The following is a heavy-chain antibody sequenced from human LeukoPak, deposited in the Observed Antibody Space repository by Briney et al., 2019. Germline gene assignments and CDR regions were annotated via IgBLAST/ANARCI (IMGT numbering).Heavy chain of an antibody. Sequence: GASVKVSCKASGYTFTGYYMHWVRQAPGQGLEWMGWINPNSGNTKYAQKFQGGVTMTRDTSISTAYMELSRLRSDDTAVYYCASDPSTTAYDAFDIWGQGTMVTVSS. CDR3: ASDPSTTAYDAFDI. J-gene: IGHJ3*02. V-gene: IGHV1-2*02. D-gene: IGHD4-17*01. CDR2: INPNSGNT. CDR1: GYTFTGYY.